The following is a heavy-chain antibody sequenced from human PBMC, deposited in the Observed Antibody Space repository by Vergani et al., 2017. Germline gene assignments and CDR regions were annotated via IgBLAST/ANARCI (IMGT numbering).Heavy chain of an antibody. CDR2: IYYSGST. V-gene: IGHV4-59*01. J-gene: IGHJ5*02. D-gene: IGHD3-3*01. CDR3: ARGFYDFWSGVNPGWFDP. CDR1: GGSISSYY. Sequence: QVQLQESGPGLVKPSETLSLTCTVSGGSISSYYWSWIRQPPGKGLEWIGYIYYSGSTNYNPSLKSRVTVSVDKSKNQFSLKLSSVTAADTAVYYCARGFYDFWSGVNPGWFDPWGQGTLVTVSS.